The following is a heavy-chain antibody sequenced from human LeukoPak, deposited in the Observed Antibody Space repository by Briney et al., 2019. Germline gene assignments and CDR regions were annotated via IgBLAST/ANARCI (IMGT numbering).Heavy chain of an antibody. Sequence: GGSLRLSCAASGFTFSSYAMSRVRQAPGKGLEWVSAISGSGGSTYYADSVKGRFTISRDNSKNTLYLQMNSLRAEDTAVYYCAKEGYDILTGYPRLYFDYWGQGTLVTVSS. CDR3: AKEGYDILTGYPRLYFDY. J-gene: IGHJ4*02. D-gene: IGHD3-9*01. CDR1: GFTFSSYA. V-gene: IGHV3-23*01. CDR2: ISGSGGST.